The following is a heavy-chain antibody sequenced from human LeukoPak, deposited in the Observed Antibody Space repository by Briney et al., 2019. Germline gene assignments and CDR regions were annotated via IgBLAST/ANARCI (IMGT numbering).Heavy chain of an antibody. D-gene: IGHD5-12*01. Sequence: GGSLRLSCAASGFTFSSYDMHWVRQAPGKGLEWVAVISYGGSYKYYADSVKGRFTISRDNSKNTLYLQMNSLRAEDTAVYYCAKDFRGYSDYWGQGTLVTVSS. CDR3: AKDFRGYSDY. CDR2: ISYGGSYK. J-gene: IGHJ4*02. V-gene: IGHV3-30*18. CDR1: GFTFSSYD.